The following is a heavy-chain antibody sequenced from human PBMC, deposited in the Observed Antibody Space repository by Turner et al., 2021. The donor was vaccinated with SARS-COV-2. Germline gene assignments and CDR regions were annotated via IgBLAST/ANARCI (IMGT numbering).Heavy chain of an antibody. V-gene: IGHV4-34*01. CDR1: GESFSGYY. D-gene: IGHD6-19*01. CDR2: INHSGST. CDR3: ARSGWSLWYFDY. Sequence: QVQLQQWGAGLWKPSETLSLTCTVYGESFSGYYWSWIRQPPGKGLEWIGEINHSGSTNYNPSLKSRVTISVDTSKNQFSLKLSSVTAADTAVYYCARSGWSLWYFDYWGQGTLVTVSS. J-gene: IGHJ4*02.